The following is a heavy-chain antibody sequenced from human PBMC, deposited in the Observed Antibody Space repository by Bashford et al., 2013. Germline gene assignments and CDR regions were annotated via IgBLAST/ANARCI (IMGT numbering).Heavy chain of an antibody. CDR2: ISGSGGST. Sequence: GGSLRLSCAASGFTFSSYAMSWVRQAPGKGLEWVSAISGSGGSTYYADSVKGRFTISRDNSKNTLYLQMNSLRAEDTAVYYCAKDPNDYCTNGVCYTYVDYWGQGTLVTVSS. D-gene: IGHD2-8*01. CDR3: AKDPNDYCTNGVCYTYVDY. J-gene: IGHJ4*02. CDR1: GFTFSSYA. V-gene: IGHV3-23*01.